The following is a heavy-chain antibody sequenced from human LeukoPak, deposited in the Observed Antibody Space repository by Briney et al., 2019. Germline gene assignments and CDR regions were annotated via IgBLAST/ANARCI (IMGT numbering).Heavy chain of an antibody. CDR1: GHTLSELP. J-gene: IGHJ4*02. CDR2: FDPENDER. D-gene: IGHD2-21*02. Sequence: ASVKVSCKVSGHTLSELPMYWVRQAPGEGLEWMGGFDPENDERIYAQKFRGRVTMTEDTSTNTAYMELSSLRSDDTAVYYCATEVTSIVPDYGGQGTLVTVSS. V-gene: IGHV1-24*01. CDR3: ATEVTSIVPDY.